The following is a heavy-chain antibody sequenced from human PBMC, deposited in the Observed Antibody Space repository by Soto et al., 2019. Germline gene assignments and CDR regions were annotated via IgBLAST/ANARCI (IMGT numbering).Heavy chain of an antibody. CDR3: VRQLPTVVALGAF. D-gene: IGHD2-2*01. J-gene: IGHJ6*02. CDR1: GYSFTRYC. V-gene: IGHV5-10-1*01. CDR2: IDPSDSYI. Sequence: PGVSLKISCKVCGYSFTRYCITWVRQTTDKGLEWMGRIDPSDSYINYNPSFQGHVTISVDTSTSTAYLQWTSLKASDTAMYYCVRQLPTVVALGAFWAQGRTVTVSS.